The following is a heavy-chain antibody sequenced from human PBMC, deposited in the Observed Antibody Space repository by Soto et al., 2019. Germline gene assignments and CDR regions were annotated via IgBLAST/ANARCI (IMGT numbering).Heavy chain of an antibody. D-gene: IGHD2-8*01. J-gene: IGHJ6*02. CDR2: ISGSGGST. Sequence: HPGGSLRLSCAASGFTFSSYAMSWVRQAPGKGQEWVSAISGSGGSTYYADSVKGRFTISRDNSKNTLYLQMNSLRAEDTAIYYFAKDEKSANEGVYYYGMDVWGQGTTVTVSS. CDR3: AKDEKSANEGVYYYGMDV. CDR1: GFTFSSYA. V-gene: IGHV3-23*01.